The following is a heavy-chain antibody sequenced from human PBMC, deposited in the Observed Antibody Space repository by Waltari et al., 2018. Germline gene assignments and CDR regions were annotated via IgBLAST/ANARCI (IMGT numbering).Heavy chain of an antibody. V-gene: IGHV4-61*02. CDR1: GGSISSGSSY. J-gene: IGHJ5*02. CDR2: IYTSGST. D-gene: IGHD3-10*01. Sequence: QVQLQESGPGLVTPSQTLSLTCTVPGGSISSGSSYWSWIRPPAGKGLEWIGRIYTSGSTNYNPSLKSRVTISVDTSKNQFSLKLSSVTAADTAVYYCARETSRITMVRGVIWWFDPWGQGTLVTVSS. CDR3: ARETSRITMVRGVIWWFDP.